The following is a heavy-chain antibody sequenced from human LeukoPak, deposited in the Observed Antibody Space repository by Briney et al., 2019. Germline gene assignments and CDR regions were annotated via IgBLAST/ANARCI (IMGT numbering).Heavy chain of an antibody. D-gene: IGHD4-23*01. CDR3: ARTGNSRGTDAFDI. CDR1: GFTFSSYW. CDR2: IKQAGTEK. Sequence: PGGSLRLSCAASGFTFSSYWMSWVRQAPGKGLEWVANIKQAGTEKYYVDSVKGRFTISRDNAKNSLYLQMNSLRAEDTAVYYCARTGNSRGTDAFDIWGQGKMVTVSS. V-gene: IGHV3-7*01. J-gene: IGHJ3*02.